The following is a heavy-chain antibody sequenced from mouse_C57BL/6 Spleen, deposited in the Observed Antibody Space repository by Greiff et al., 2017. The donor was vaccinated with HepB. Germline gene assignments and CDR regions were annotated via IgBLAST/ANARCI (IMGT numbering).Heavy chain of an antibody. J-gene: IGHJ2*01. D-gene: IGHD1-1*01. V-gene: IGHV1-26*01. CDR3: ARYYYGSSYYFDY. Sequence: EVQLQQSGPELVKPGASVKISCKASGYTFTDYYMNWVKQSHGKSLEWIGDINPKNGGTSYNQKFKGKATLTVDKSSSTAYMELRSLTSEDSAVYYCARYYYGSSYYFDYWGQGTTLTVSS. CDR2: INPKNGGT. CDR1: GYTFTDYY.